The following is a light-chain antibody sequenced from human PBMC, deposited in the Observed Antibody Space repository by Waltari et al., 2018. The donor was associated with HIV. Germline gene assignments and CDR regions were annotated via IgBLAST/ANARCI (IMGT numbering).Light chain of an antibody. CDR3: QQSYISIT. Sequence: DIQMTQSPSSLSASVGDRVTITCRASQSMRSYLNWYQQKPGKAPKLLIYAASSLQSGVPSRFSGSGYGTDFTLTISSLQPEDFATYYCQQSYISITFGQGTRLEIK. V-gene: IGKV1-39*01. J-gene: IGKJ5*01. CDR2: AAS. CDR1: QSMRSY.